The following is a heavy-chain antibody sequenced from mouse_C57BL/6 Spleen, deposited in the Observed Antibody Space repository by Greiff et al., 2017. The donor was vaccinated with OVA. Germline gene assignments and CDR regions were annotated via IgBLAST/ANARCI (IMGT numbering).Heavy chain of an antibody. Sequence: EVQVVESEGGLVQPGSSMKLSCTASGFTFSDYYMAWVRQVPEKGLEWVANINYDGSSTYYLDSLKSRFIISRDNAKNILYLQMSSLKSEDTATYYCARDRRTAQATPYAMDYWGQGTSVTVSS. J-gene: IGHJ4*01. V-gene: IGHV5-16*01. CDR1: GFTFSDYY. D-gene: IGHD3-2*02. CDR3: ARDRRTAQATPYAMDY. CDR2: INYDGSST.